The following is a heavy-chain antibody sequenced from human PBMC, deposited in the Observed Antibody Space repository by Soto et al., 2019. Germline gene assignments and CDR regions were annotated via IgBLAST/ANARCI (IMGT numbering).Heavy chain of an antibody. CDR3: ARDRGGITVSSKPLGEWFDP. V-gene: IGHV5-51*01. Sequence: PGESLKISCKGSGYSFTSYWIGWVRQMPGKGLEWMGIIYPGDSDTRYSPSFQGQVTISADKSISTAYLQWSSLKASDTAMYYCARDRGGITVSSKPLGEWFDPWGQGTLVTVSS. CDR1: GYSFTSYW. CDR2: IYPGDSDT. D-gene: IGHD6-19*01. J-gene: IGHJ5*02.